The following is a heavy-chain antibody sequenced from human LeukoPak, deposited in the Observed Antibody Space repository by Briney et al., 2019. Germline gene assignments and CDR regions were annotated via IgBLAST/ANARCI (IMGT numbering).Heavy chain of an antibody. CDR2: ISSSSSTI. V-gene: IGHV3-48*01. Sequence: GGSLRLSCAASGFTFSSYSMNWVRQTPGKGLEWVTYISSSSSTIYYADSVKGRFTISRDNAKNSLYLQMNSLRAEDTAVYYCARGGVGATISVNPWGQGTLVTVSS. J-gene: IGHJ5*02. CDR1: GFTFSSYS. CDR3: ARGGVGATISVNP. D-gene: IGHD1-26*01.